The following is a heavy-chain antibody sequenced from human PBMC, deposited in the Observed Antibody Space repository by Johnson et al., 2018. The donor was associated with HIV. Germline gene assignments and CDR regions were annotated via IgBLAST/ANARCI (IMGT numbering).Heavy chain of an antibody. J-gene: IGHJ3*02. V-gene: IGHV3-7*05. CDR2: IKQDGSEK. CDR3: VRETRDDAFDI. CDR1: GFTFSSYW. Sequence: VQLVESGGGLVQPGGSLRLSCAASGFTFSSYWMSWVRQAPGKGLEWVANIKQDGSEKYYVDSVKGRFTISRDNANNSLSLQMSGLGADDTAVYYCVRETRDDAFDIWGQGTMVTVSS. D-gene: IGHD4-11*01.